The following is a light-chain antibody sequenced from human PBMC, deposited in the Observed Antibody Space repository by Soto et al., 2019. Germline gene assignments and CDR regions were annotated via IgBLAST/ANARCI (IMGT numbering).Light chain of an antibody. CDR3: QQYGTSPKM. CDR1: QSVRNNY. Sequence: EVVLTQSPGTLSLSPGERATLSCRASQSVRNNYLAWYQQKPGQAPSLLIYGASSRATGIPDRFSGSGSGTDFTLTISRLEPEDFAVYYCQQYGTSPKMFGQGTKVEIK. J-gene: IGKJ1*01. V-gene: IGKV3-20*01. CDR2: GAS.